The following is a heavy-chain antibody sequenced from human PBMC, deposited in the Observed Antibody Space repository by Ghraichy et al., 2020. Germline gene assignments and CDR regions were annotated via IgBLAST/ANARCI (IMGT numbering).Heavy chain of an antibody. D-gene: IGHD4-17*01. CDR3: TTAFPVTRSDLFDY. J-gene: IGHJ4*02. Sequence: GESLRLSCGASGLTFSNAWMSWVRQAPGKGLEWLGRIKSKGNGGTTEYAAPANGRFTISRDDSKNTLHLQMNSLKTEDTAVYFCTTAFPVTRSDLFDYWGQGTLVTVSS. CDR2: IKSKGNGGTT. CDR1: GLTFSNAW. V-gene: IGHV3-15*01.